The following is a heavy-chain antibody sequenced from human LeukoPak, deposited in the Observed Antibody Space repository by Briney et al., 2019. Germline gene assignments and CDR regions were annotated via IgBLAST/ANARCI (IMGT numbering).Heavy chain of an antibody. D-gene: IGHD6-19*01. J-gene: IGHJ4*02. CDR2: IFGSGGSA. Sequence: SXXTFGSYAMYWVRQAPGKGLEWVAGIFGSGGSAHYADSAKGRFTISRDNSKNTVYLQINSLRAEDAAVYYCGKTTTGYSSGQKPAWPVDYWGQGTLVTVXS. CDR1: XXTFGSYA. CDR3: GKTTTGYSSGQKPAWPVDY. V-gene: IGHV3-23*01.